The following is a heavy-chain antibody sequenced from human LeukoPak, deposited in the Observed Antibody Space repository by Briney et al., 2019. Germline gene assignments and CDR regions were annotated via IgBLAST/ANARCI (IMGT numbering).Heavy chain of an antibody. V-gene: IGHV4-59*08. Sequence: SETLSLTCTVSGGSITNYNWNWIRQPPGKGLEWIGYISDSGSTHYNPSLQSRGTISVDTSKNQFSLRLSSVPASDTAVYYCARRRIGDLTIGSDTWFDPWGQGALVTVSS. CDR3: ARRRIGDLTIGSDTWFDP. D-gene: IGHD2-15*01. CDR2: ISDSGST. CDR1: GGSITNYN. J-gene: IGHJ5*02.